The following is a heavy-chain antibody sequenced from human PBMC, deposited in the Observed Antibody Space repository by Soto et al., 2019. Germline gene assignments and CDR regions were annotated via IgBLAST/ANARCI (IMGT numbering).Heavy chain of an antibody. V-gene: IGHV1-2*02. J-gene: IGHJ6*02. CDR1: GYTFTTYY. D-gene: IGHD3-10*01. CDR2: INPKFGDT. CDR3: ARNMDCYYGPGSGNGHGF. Sequence: QVQLVQSGAEVKEPGDSVRVSCEASGYTFTTYYIHWVRQAPGQGLEWMGWINPKFGDTTYAQDFQGRVSMTRDMSISTVYMELSRLTSDDTAIYYCARNMDCYYGPGSGNGHGFWGQGTTVTV.